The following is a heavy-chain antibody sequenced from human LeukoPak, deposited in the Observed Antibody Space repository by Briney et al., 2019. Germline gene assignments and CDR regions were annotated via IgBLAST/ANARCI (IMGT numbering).Heavy chain of an antibody. Sequence: SVKVSCKASGGTFSSYAISWVRQAPGQGLEWMGGIIPIFGTANYAQKFQGRVTITADKSTSTAYMELSSLRSEGTAVYYCARHLSSGWLFDYWGQGTLVTVSS. D-gene: IGHD6-19*01. J-gene: IGHJ4*02. CDR3: ARHLSSGWLFDY. CDR2: IIPIFGTA. V-gene: IGHV1-69*06. CDR1: GGTFSSYA.